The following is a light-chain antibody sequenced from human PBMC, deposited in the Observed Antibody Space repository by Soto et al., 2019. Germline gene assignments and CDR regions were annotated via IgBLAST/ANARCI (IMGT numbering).Light chain of an antibody. Sequence: SYELTQPPSVSVAPGQTARITCGGNNIGSKSVHWYQQRPGQAPVLAVYEDSDRTSGIPERFSGSNSGNTATLTISRVEAGDEADYYCQVWDSSSDHVVFGGGTQLTVL. V-gene: IGLV3-21*02. CDR2: EDS. CDR1: NIGSKS. CDR3: QVWDSSSDHVV. J-gene: IGLJ2*01.